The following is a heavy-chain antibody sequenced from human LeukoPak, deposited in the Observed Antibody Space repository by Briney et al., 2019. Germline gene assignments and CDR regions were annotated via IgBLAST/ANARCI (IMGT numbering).Heavy chain of an antibody. CDR1: GFTFSTYA. CDR3: AKDQSPAGVDYFDY. CDR2: ISGRSSST. J-gene: IGHJ4*02. D-gene: IGHD3-10*01. V-gene: IGHV3-23*01. Sequence: GGSLRLSCAASGFTFSTYAMSWVRQAPGKGLEWVSGISGRSSSTYYADSVKGRFTISRDNSKSTLYLQMNSLRAEDTAVYYCAKDQSPAGVDYFDYWGQGTLVTVSS.